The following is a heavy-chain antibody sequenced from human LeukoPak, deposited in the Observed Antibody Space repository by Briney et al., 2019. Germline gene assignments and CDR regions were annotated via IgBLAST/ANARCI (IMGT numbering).Heavy chain of an antibody. Sequence: GGSLRLSCAASGFTFSNYAMHWVRQAPGKGLEWVAFIRFDGSNEYYADSVKGRFTISRDNSKNTLSLQMNSLRAEDTAVYYCASDRGYSGYDLGYWGQGTLVTVSS. D-gene: IGHD5-12*01. CDR1: GFTFSNYA. V-gene: IGHV3-30*02. J-gene: IGHJ4*02. CDR3: ASDRGYSGYDLGY. CDR2: IRFDGSNE.